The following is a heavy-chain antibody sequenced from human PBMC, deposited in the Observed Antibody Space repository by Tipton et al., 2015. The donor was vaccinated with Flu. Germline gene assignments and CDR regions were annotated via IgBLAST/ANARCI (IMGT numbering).Heavy chain of an antibody. CDR1: GDSIRSDYY. Sequence: TLSLTCTISGDSIRSDYYWGWIRQPPGKGLEWIGCVYHGGTTYYNPSLKSRVAISLDTFQNQFSLQLTSVTAADTAVYYCATTTYYDGSGSHDYWGQGTLVTVSS. D-gene: IGHD3-10*01. J-gene: IGHJ4*02. V-gene: IGHV4-38-2*02. CDR2: VYHGGTT. CDR3: ATTTYYDGSGSHDY.